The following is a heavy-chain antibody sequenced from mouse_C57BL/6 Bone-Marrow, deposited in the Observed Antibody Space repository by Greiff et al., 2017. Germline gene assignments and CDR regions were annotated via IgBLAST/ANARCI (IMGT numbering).Heavy chain of an antibody. CDR1: GYTFTSYT. CDR3: ARGGVVYGSSYWYFDV. V-gene: IGHV1-4*01. Sequence: QVQLKQSGAELARPGASVKMSCKASGYTFTSYTMHWVKQRPGQGLEWIGYINPSSGYTTYNQKFKDKATLTADKSSSTAYMQLSRLTSEDSAVYYCARGGVVYGSSYWYFDVWGTGTTVTVSS. D-gene: IGHD1-1*01. J-gene: IGHJ1*03. CDR2: INPSSGYT.